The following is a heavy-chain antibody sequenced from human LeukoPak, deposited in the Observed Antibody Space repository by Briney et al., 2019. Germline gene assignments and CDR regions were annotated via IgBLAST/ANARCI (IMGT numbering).Heavy chain of an antibody. V-gene: IGHV1-69*13. D-gene: IGHD3-16*02. Sequence: SVKVSCKASGYTFTTYYMHWVRQAPGQGLEWMGGIIPIFGTANYAQKFQGRVTITADESTSTAYMELSSLRSEDTAVYYCARDPRIMITFGGVIVNGTRPNYYYGMDVWGQGTTVTVSS. J-gene: IGHJ6*02. CDR3: ARDPRIMITFGGVIVNGTRPNYYYGMDV. CDR2: IIPIFGTA. CDR1: GYTFTTYY.